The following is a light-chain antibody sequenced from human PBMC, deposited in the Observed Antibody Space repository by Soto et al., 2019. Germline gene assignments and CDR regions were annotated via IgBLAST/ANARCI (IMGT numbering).Light chain of an antibody. V-gene: IGKV1-33*01. CDR3: QQYSHLIT. Sequence: DIQMTLSPSSLSASVGDRVTITCQASQDISNYLNWYQQKPGKAPKLLIYDASNLESGVPSRFSGSGSGTDFTFTISSLQPEDIATYYCQQYSHLITFGQGTRLEIK. CDR1: QDISNY. J-gene: IGKJ5*01. CDR2: DAS.